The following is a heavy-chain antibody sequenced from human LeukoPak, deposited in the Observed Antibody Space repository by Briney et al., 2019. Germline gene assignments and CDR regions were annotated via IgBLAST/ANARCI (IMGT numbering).Heavy chain of an antibody. V-gene: IGHV3-74*01. CDR1: GLSFADPW. CDR3: ARVSGLGMNEYYQH. CDR2: INNDGSDT. D-gene: IGHD3-16*01. Sequence: PGGSLRLSCAASGLSFADPWMHWVRQAPGKGLVWVSRINNDGSDTRYADSVRGRFTISRDNAKNTLYLQMNSLRAEDTAVYYCARVSGLGMNEYYQHWGQGTLVTVPS. J-gene: IGHJ1*01.